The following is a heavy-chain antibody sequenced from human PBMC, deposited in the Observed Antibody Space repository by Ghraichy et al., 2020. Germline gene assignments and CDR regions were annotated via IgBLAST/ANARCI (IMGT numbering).Heavy chain of an antibody. CDR1: GFTFSSYW. Sequence: GDSLNISCAASGFTFSSYWMSWVRQAPGKGLEWVANINHDGSEKYYVDSVKGRFTISRDNVQNSMYLQMNILRAEDTAVYYCARDGRLAAVDAFDIWGQGTKVTVSS. J-gene: IGHJ3*02. V-gene: IGHV3-7*01. CDR2: INHDGSEK. CDR3: ARDGRLAAVDAFDI. D-gene: IGHD1-26*01.